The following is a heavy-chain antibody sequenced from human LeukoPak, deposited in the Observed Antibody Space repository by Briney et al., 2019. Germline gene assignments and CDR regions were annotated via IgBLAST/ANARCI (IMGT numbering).Heavy chain of an antibody. CDR2: ISDSGGST. D-gene: IGHD1-26*01. V-gene: IGHV3-23*01. CDR3: ARVLVGGTNWFDP. Sequence: GGSLRLSCAASGFTFSSYAMSWVRQAPGKGLEWVSAISDSGGSTYYADSVKGRFTISRDNSKNTLYLQMDSLGADDTAVYYCARVLVGGTNWFDPWGQGTLVTVSS. CDR1: GFTFSSYA. J-gene: IGHJ5*02.